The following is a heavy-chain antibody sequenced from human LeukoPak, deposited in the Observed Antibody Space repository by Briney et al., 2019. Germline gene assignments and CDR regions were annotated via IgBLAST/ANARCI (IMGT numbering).Heavy chain of an antibody. CDR1: GGTFSSYA. CDR2: IIPIFGTA. D-gene: IGHD6-19*01. J-gene: IGHJ4*02. CDR3: AILAVAGPIDY. Sequence: SVKVSCKASGGTFSSYAISWVRQAPGQGLEWMGGIIPIFGTANYAQKFQGRVTITTDESTSTAYMELSSLRSEDTAVYYCAILAVAGPIDYWGQGTLVPVSS. V-gene: IGHV1-69*05.